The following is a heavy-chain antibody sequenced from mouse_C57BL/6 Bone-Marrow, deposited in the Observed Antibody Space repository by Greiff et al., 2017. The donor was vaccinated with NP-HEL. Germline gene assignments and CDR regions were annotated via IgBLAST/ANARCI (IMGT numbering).Heavy chain of an antibody. CDR2: IRNKANGYTT. Sequence: EVQGVESGGGLVQPGGSLSLSCAASGFTFTDYYMSWVRQPPGKALEWLGFIRNKANGYTTEYSVSMKGRFTISRDNSQSILYLHMNALGAEDSATYYCARWGYYGFAYWGQGTLVTVSA. V-gene: IGHV7-3*01. D-gene: IGHD1-1*01. CDR1: GFTFTDYY. CDR3: ARWGYYGFAY. J-gene: IGHJ3*01.